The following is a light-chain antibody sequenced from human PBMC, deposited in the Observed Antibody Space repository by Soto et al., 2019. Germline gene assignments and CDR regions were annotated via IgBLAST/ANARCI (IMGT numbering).Light chain of an antibody. J-gene: IGKJ2*01. CDR2: GAS. CDR3: QQCNNWPHT. Sequence: DIVMTQSPATLSVSPGERATLSCRASQSVNGNLAWYQQKPGQAPRLLIYGASTRATGIPARFSGSGSGTEFTLTINSLQSEDSALYYCQQCNNWPHTFGQGTK. V-gene: IGKV3-15*01. CDR1: QSVNGN.